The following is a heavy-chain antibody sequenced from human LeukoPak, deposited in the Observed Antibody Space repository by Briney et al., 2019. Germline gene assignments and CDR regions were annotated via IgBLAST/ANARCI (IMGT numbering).Heavy chain of an antibody. CDR2: ISGSADST. CDR3: AKGLFSAGRLDY. J-gene: IGHJ4*02. Sequence: PGRSLRLFCTASGFTFGDYAMSWVRQAPGKGLDWVTAISGSADSTYYADSVKGRFTISRDNSKNTLYLQMNSLRAEDTAVYYCAKGLFSAGRLDYWGQGTLVTVSS. V-gene: IGHV3-23*01. CDR1: GFTFGDYA.